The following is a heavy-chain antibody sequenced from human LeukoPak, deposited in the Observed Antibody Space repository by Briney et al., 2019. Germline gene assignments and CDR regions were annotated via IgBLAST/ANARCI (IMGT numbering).Heavy chain of an antibody. J-gene: IGHJ3*02. CDR3: ARYRDSGGRLAFDI. D-gene: IGHD2-15*01. V-gene: IGHV4-59*06. CDR2: IYYSGTT. Sequence: SETLSLTCTVSGGSISSYYWSWIRQLPGKGLEWTGYIYYSGTTYYNPSLESRVTMSVDTSKNQFSLKLSSVTAADTAVYYCARYRDSGGRLAFDIWGQGTMVIVSS. CDR1: GGSISSYY.